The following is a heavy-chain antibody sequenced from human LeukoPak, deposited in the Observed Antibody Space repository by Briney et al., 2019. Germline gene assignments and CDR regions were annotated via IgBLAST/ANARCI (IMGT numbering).Heavy chain of an antibody. CDR1: GGSISSSSYY. CDR3: ARAEDYYYYYMDV. Sequence: SETLSLTCTVSGGSISSSSYYWSWIRQPAGKGLEWIGRIYTSGSTNYNPSLKSRVTMSVDTSKNQFSLKLSSVTAADTAVYYCARAEDYYYYYMDVWGKGTTVTVSS. J-gene: IGHJ6*03. V-gene: IGHV4-61*02. CDR2: IYTSGST. D-gene: IGHD1-14*01.